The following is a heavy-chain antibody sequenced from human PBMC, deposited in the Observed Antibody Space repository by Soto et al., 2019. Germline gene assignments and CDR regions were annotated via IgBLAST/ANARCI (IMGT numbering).Heavy chain of an antibody. D-gene: IGHD3-16*01. J-gene: IGHJ4*01. CDR1: GGAISSFY. Sequence: VSGGAISSFYWRGLRPPAGKGLEWIGRISTSGSTNYNPSLKSRVTMSVDTSKNQFSLKLSSVTAADSAVYYCAREPSWGIDYWGHGTLLTVS. V-gene: IGHV4-4*07. CDR2: ISTSGST. CDR3: AREPSWGIDY.